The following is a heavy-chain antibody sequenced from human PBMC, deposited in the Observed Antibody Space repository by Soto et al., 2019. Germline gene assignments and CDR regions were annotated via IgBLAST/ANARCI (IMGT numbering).Heavy chain of an antibody. J-gene: IGHJ4*02. V-gene: IGHV3-33*01. CDR1: GFTFSNYG. D-gene: IGHD2-21*01. CDR2: IWYDGNNK. Sequence: QVQLVESGGGVFQPGGSLRLSCEASGFTFSNYGMHWVRQAPGKGLEWVAVIWYDGNNKYYADSVKGRFTISRDNSNNTLYVQMTSLSAEDTTVYYCARGINSLFDYWGQGTLVTVSS. CDR3: ARGINSLFDY.